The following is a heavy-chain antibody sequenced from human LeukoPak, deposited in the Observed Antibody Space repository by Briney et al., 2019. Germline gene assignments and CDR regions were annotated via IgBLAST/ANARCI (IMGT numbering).Heavy chain of an antibody. CDR2: ISAYNGRT. V-gene: IGHV1-18*01. Sequence: ASVKVSWKASGYTFTSSYINWVRQAPGQRLEWMGWISAYNGRTNYAQKLQGRVTMTTDSSTSTAYMDLTSLRSDDTAVYYCARGGTYYPCIDYWGQGTLVTVSS. J-gene: IGHJ4*02. CDR1: GYTFTSSY. CDR3: ARGGTYYPCIDY. D-gene: IGHD1-26*01.